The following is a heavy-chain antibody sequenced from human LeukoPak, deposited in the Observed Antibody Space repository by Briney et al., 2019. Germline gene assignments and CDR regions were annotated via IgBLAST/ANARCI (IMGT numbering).Heavy chain of an antibody. J-gene: IGHJ6*02. CDR2: INSDGSST. CDR1: GFTFSSYW. CDR3: AVLVHYYYYGMDV. V-gene: IGHV3-74*01. D-gene: IGHD2-15*01. Sequence: GGSLRLSRAASGFTFSSYWMHWVRQAPGKGLVWVSRINSDGSSTSYADSVKGRFTISRDNAKNTLYLQMNSLRAEDTAVYYCAVLVHYYYYGMDVWGQGTTVTVSS.